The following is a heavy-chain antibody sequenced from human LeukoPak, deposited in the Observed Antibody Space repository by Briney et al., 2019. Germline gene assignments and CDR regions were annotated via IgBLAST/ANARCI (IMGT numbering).Heavy chain of an antibody. CDR3: ARAPHYYDSSGEYYYYYYMDV. CDR2: IIPIFGTA. J-gene: IGHJ6*03. V-gene: IGHV1-69*05. D-gene: IGHD3-22*01. Sequence: SVKVSCKASGGTFSSYAISWVRQAPGQGLEWMGGIIPIFGTANYAQKFQGRVTITTDESTSTAYMELSSLRSEDPAVYYCARAPHYYDSSGEYYYYYYMDVWGKGTTVTVSS. CDR1: GGTFSSYA.